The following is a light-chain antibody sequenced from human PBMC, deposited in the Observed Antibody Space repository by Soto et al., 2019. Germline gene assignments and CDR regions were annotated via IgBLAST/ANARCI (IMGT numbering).Light chain of an antibody. V-gene: IGKV1-39*01. CDR1: QSISSY. Sequence: DIQMTQSPSSLSASVGDRVTITCRASQSISSYLNLYQQKPGKAPKLLIYAASSLQSGVPSRFSGSGSGTDFTLTISSLQPEDFATYYCQQSYSTPPRTFGQGTKVEIK. J-gene: IGKJ1*01. CDR3: QQSYSTPPRT. CDR2: AAS.